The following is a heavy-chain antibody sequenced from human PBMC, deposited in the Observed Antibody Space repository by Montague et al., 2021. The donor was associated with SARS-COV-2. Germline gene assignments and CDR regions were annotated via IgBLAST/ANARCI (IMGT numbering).Heavy chain of an antibody. CDR3: ARDRYSGYVLDAFDI. D-gene: IGHD5-12*01. CDR2: IYYSGST. Sequence: TLSLTCTVSGGSISSGGYYCSWIRQPPGKGLEWIGYIYYSGSTYYNPSLKRRVTISVDTSKNQFSLQLSSVTAADTAVYYCARDRYSGYVLDAFDIWGQGTMVTVSS. J-gene: IGHJ3*02. CDR1: GGSISSGGYY. V-gene: IGHV4-31*03.